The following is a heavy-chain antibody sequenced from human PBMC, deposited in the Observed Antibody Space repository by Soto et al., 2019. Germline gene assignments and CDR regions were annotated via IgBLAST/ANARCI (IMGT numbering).Heavy chain of an antibody. Sequence: QVQLEQSGAEVKKPGSSVKISCKASGGTLSDHGVSWLRQAPGQGLEWVGGTIPVFNTANYAPKFQGRVTVAANKSTDISYRGLGSLRSDDTAFDYCARCVYGSGNYYTGPSAFDIWGQGTLVIVSS. CDR1: GGTLSDHG. CDR2: TIPVFNTA. J-gene: IGHJ3*02. CDR3: ARCVYGSGNYYTGPSAFDI. V-gene: IGHV1-69*06. D-gene: IGHD3-10*01.